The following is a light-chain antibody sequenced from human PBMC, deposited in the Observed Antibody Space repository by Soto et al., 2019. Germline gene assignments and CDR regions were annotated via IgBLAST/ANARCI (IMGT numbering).Light chain of an antibody. J-gene: IGKJ1*01. Sequence: VLTQSPGTLSLSPGERASLSCRASSTVDSIYLAWYQQKPGQAPRLLIYGATNRATGIPDRFSGSGSGTEFTLTISSLQPDDFATYYCQHYNSYSEAFGQGTKVDNK. V-gene: IGKV3-20*01. CDR2: GAT. CDR1: STVDSIY. CDR3: QHYNSYSEA.